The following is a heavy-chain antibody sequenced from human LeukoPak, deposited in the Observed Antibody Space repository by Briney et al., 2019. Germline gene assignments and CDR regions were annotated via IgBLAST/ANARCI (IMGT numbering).Heavy chain of an antibody. CDR3: VKGLANLFDD. V-gene: IGHV3-30*18. CDR2: ISYDGSDK. J-gene: IGHJ4*02. Sequence: GGSLRLSCAASGLTLRGFGMHWGRQAAGKGLEWVTFISYDGSDKHYANSVKGRFTISRDTSKNTLYLQMNSLRVEDTAVYFCVKGLANLFDDWGQGTLVTVSS. D-gene: IGHD1-14*01. CDR1: GLTLRGFG.